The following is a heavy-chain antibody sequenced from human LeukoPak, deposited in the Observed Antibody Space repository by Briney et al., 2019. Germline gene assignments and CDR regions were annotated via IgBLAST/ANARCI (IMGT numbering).Heavy chain of an antibody. Sequence: GGSLRLSCAASGFTFSSYTMSWVRQAPGKGLEWVSAIGGSGGNTYYADSVKGRFTISRDNAKSSLYLQMNSLRAEDTAVYYCASGPGNSPYYYYGMDVWGQGTTVTVSS. J-gene: IGHJ6*02. V-gene: IGHV3-23*01. CDR3: ASGPGNSPYYYYGMDV. CDR2: IGGSGGNT. D-gene: IGHD4-23*01. CDR1: GFTFSSYT.